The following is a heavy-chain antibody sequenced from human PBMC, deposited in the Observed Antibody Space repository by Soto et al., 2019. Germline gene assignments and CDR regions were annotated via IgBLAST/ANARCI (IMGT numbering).Heavy chain of an antibody. CDR1: GGSISSYY. CDR3: ARRWGTTFDY. V-gene: IGHV4-59*08. Sequence: QVQLQESGPGLVKPSETLSLTCTVSGGSISSYYWSWIRQPPGKGLEWIGYIYYSGSTNYNPSLQSRVTISVDTSKNQYSLNLSSVTAADTAVYYCARRWGTTFDYWGQGTLVTVSS. D-gene: IGHD3-16*01. J-gene: IGHJ4*02. CDR2: IYYSGST.